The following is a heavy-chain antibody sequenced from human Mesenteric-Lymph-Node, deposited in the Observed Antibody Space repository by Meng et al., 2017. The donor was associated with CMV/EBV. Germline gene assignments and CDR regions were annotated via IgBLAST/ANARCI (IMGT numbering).Heavy chain of an antibody. V-gene: IGHV1-69*05. J-gene: IGHJ4*02. CDR1: GGSFSYYA. CDR3: ASHSYGYIHDY. CDR2: VIPIFGTK. D-gene: IGHD5-18*01. Sequence: SVKVSCKASGGSFSYYAITWVRQAPGQGLEWMGGVIPIFGTKNYAQRFEDRVTITTDGSTNTAYMELSSLRPEDTAVYYCASHSYGYIHDYWGQGTLVTVSS.